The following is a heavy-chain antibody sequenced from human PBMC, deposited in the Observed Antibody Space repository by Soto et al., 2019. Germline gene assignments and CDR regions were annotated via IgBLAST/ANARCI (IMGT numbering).Heavy chain of an antibody. CDR1: GYTLTELS. CDR2: FDPEDGET. J-gene: IGHJ4*02. V-gene: IGHV1-24*01. CDR3: ETVSGSSFRGVGIDY. Sequence: ASVKVSCKVSGYTLTELSMHWVRQAPGKGLEWMGGFDPEDGETIYAQKFQGRVTMTEDTSTDPAYMELSRLRAEDTAVCYCETVSGSSFRGVGIDYWGQGDLVTLAS. D-gene: IGHD2-15*01.